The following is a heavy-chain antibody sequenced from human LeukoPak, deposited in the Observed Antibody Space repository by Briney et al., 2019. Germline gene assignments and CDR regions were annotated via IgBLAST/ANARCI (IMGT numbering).Heavy chain of an antibody. CDR3: ARSAFLVTAPGLYYFDY. D-gene: IGHD6-13*01. CDR1: GGSMSSYY. Sequence: SETLSLTCIVSGGSMSSYYLSWIRQPPGKGLEWIGYIYYSGSTNYNPSLKGRVTMSVATSKNQFSLHLSSVTAADTAVYYCARSAFLVTAPGLYYFDYWGQGTLVAVSS. V-gene: IGHV4-59*12. J-gene: IGHJ4*02. CDR2: IYYSGST.